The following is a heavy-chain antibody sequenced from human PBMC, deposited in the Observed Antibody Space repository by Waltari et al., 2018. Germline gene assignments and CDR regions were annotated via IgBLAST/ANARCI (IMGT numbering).Heavy chain of an antibody. D-gene: IGHD1-1*01. CDR1: GDSIHRHPFY. J-gene: IGHJ5*02. V-gene: IGHV4-39*01. CDR2: VYYTGST. Sequence: QLQLQESGPGLVKYSCTLSLSCTVSGDSIHRHPFYLGWIRQPPGKGLEWIVNVYYTGSTFYNPSLKSRVTISVDTPNNQFSLELRSVTAADTAVYYCATHASTWYDGDNWFDPWGQGTLVTISS. CDR3: ATHASTWYDGDNWFDP.